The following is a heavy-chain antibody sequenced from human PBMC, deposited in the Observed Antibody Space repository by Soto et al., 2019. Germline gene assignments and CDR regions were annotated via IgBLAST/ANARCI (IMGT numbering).Heavy chain of an antibody. D-gene: IGHD3-9*01. CDR1: GYTFTSYY. CDR2: INPSGGST. J-gene: IGHJ3*02. CDR3: ARDLQYYDILTGYFPDAFDI. Sequence: GASVKVSCKASGYTFTSYYMHWVRQAPGQGLEWMGIINPSGGSTSYAQKFQGRVTITRDTSTSTVYMELSSLRSEDTAVYYCARDLQYYDILTGYFPDAFDICGQGTMVTVSS. V-gene: IGHV1-46*01.